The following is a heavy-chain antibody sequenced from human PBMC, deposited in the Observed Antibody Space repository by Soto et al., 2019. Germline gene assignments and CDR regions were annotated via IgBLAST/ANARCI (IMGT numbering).Heavy chain of an antibody. V-gene: IGHV1-69*13. Sequence: SVKVSCKASGGTFSSYAISWVRQAPGQGLEWMGGIIPIFGTANYAQKFQGRVTITADESTSTAYMELSSLRSEDTAVYYCAQXKRYCTNGVCGRDWFDPWGQGTLVTVSS. CDR1: GGTFSSYA. CDR2: IIPIFGTA. D-gene: IGHD2-8*01. J-gene: IGHJ5*02. CDR3: AQXKRYCTNGVCGRDWFDP.